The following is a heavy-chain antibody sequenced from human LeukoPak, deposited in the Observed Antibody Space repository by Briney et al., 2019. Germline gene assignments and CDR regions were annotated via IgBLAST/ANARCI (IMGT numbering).Heavy chain of an antibody. Sequence: ASVKVSRKASGYTFTKYGISWVRQAPGQGLEWMGYISCYNGHTQFEHKFQGRLTMTTDTSTTTAYMELRSLRPDDTAVYYCARQLLEWSGSYYSYYYMDVWGKGTTLTVSS. V-gene: IGHV1-18*01. CDR2: ISCYNGHT. D-gene: IGHD3-3*01. J-gene: IGHJ6*03. CDR3: ARQLLEWSGSYYSYYYMDV. CDR1: GYTFTKYG.